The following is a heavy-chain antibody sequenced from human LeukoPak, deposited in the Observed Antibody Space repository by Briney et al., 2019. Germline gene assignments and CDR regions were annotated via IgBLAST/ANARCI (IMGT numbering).Heavy chain of an antibody. CDR1: GFTFDDYA. J-gene: IGHJ4*02. D-gene: IGHD2-15*01. CDR2: ISWNSGSI. CDR3: ARDGGSFFPLDC. V-gene: IGHV3-9*01. Sequence: GRSLRLSCAASGFTFDDYAMHWVRQAPGKGLEWVSGISWNSGSIGYADSVKGRFTISRDNAKNSLYLQMRSLRADDTAVYYCARDGGSFFPLDCWGQGTLVTVSS.